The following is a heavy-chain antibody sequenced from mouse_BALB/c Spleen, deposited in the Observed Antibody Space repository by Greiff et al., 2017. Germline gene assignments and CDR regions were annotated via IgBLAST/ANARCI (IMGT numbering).Heavy chain of an antibody. CDR2: IYPGDGDT. V-gene: IGHV1-80*01. Sequence: QVQLQQSGPELVKPGASVKISCKASGYAFSSYWMNWVKQRPGQGLEWIGQIYPGDGDTNYNGKFKGKATLTADKSSSTAYMQLSSLTSEDSAVYFCAREGDYGAWFAYWGQGTLVTVSA. D-gene: IGHD2-4*01. CDR1: GYAFSSYW. CDR3: AREGDYGAWFAY. J-gene: IGHJ3*01.